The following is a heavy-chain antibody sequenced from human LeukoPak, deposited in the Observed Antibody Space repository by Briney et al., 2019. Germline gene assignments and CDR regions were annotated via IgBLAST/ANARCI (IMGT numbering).Heavy chain of an antibody. CDR3: ASALRLGPFDY. D-gene: IGHD3-9*01. CDR1: GGSISSGDYY. J-gene: IGHJ4*02. CDR2: IYHGGST. V-gene: IGHV4-30-2*01. Sequence: PSQTLSLTCTVSGGSISSGDYYWSWIRQPPGKGLEWIGYIYHGGSTYYNPSLKSRVTISVDRSKNQFSLKLTSVTAADTAVYYCASALRLGPFDYWGQGTLVTVSS.